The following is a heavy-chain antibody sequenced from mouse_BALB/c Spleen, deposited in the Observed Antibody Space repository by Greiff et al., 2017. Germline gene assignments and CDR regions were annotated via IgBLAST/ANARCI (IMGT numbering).Heavy chain of an antibody. D-gene: IGHD2-3*01. V-gene: IGHV1-77*01. J-gene: IGHJ1*01. CDR1: GYTFTDYY. CDR2: IYPGSGNT. CDR3: ARWLLDWYFDV. Sequence: QVQLQQSGAELARPGASVKLSCKASGYTFTDYYINWVKQRTGQGLEWIGEIYPGSGNTYYNEKFKGKATLTADKSSSTAYMQLSSLTSEDSAVYFCARWLLDWYFDVWGAGTTVTVSS.